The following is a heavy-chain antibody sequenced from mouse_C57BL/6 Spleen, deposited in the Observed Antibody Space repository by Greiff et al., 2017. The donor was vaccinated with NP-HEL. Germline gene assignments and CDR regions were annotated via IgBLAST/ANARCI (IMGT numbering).Heavy chain of an antibody. CDR3: ARPPYDYGGFDY. CDR1: GYAFSSYW. J-gene: IGHJ2*01. CDR2: IYPGDGDT. Sequence: VQGVESGAELVKPGASVKISCKASGYAFSSYWMNWVKQRPGKGLEWIGQIYPGDGDTNYNGKFKGKATLTADKSSSTAYMQLSSLTSEDSAVYFCARPPYDYGGFDYWGQGTTLTVSS. D-gene: IGHD2-4*01. V-gene: IGHV1-80*01.